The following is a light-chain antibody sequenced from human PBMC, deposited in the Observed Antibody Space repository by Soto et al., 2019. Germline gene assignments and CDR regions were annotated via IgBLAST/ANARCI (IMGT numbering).Light chain of an antibody. Sequence: EIVLTQSPGTLSLSPGEGATLSCRASQSVSSSYLAWYQQNPGQAPRLLIYGASTRATDIPDRFSGSGSGTDFPLTIGRLEPEDFAVYYCQQYGSSPSTFGQGTRLEIK. J-gene: IGKJ5*01. CDR3: QQYGSSPST. V-gene: IGKV3-20*01. CDR2: GAS. CDR1: QSVSSSY.